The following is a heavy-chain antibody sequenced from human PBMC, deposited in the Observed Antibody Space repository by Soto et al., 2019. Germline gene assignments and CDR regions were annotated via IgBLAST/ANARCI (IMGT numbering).Heavy chain of an antibody. J-gene: IGHJ3*01. CDR1: GFTVSSNY. CDR3: ARDQLYYNDISGRPLNAFAV. V-gene: IGHV3-48*01. CDR2: IGIGSSTK. Sequence: PGGSLRLSCAASGFTVSSNYMSWVRQAPGKGLEWVSYIGIGSSTKYYADSVKGRFTISRDNAKNSLYLQMNSLRAEDTAVYYCARDQLYYNDISGRPLNAFAVWGQGTMVTVSS. D-gene: IGHD3-22*01.